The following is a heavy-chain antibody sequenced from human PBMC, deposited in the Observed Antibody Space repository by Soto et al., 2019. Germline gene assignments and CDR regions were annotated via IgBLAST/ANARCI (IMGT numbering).Heavy chain of an antibody. D-gene: IGHD3-22*01. Sequence: GGSLRLSCTASGFTFGDYAMSWFRQAPGKGLEWVGFIRSKAYGGTTEYAASVNGRFTISRDDSKSIAYLQMNSLKTEDTAVYYCTRDWPPGAMIENDYWGQGTLVTVSS. J-gene: IGHJ4*02. CDR1: GFTFGDYA. CDR2: IRSKAYGGTT. V-gene: IGHV3-49*03. CDR3: TRDWPPGAMIENDY.